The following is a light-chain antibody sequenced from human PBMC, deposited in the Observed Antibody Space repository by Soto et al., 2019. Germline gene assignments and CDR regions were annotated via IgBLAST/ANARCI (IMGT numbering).Light chain of an antibody. V-gene: IGKV1-39*01. CDR3: QQTDSDGS. Sequence: DVRMSHSPSSLSASVGDKITITCRASRTINTYLNWFQQKPGEPPRLLIYGASTLHDGVPSRFSGGGSGADFTLTISGLQPEDFAGYHCQQTDSDGSFGGGTKVDIK. J-gene: IGKJ4*01. CDR2: GAS. CDR1: RTINTY.